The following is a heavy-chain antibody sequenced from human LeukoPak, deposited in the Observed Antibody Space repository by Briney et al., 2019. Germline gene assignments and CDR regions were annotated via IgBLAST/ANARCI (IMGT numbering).Heavy chain of an antibody. CDR3: ARGSQDSGSYYLGY. V-gene: IGHV3-53*01. CDR1: GFTVRSNY. CDR2: IYSGGGT. Sequence: GGSLILSCAASGFTVRSNYMSWVRQAPGKGLERVSVIYSGGGTYYADSVKGRFTISRDSSKNTLYLQMNNLRAEDTAAYYCARGSQDSGSYYLGYWGQGTLVTVSS. J-gene: IGHJ4*02. D-gene: IGHD3-10*01.